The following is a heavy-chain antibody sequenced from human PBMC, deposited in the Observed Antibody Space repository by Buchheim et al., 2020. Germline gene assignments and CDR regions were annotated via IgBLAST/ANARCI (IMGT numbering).Heavy chain of an antibody. D-gene: IGHD5-24*01. Sequence: EVHLVESGGGLVQPGGSLRLSCAASGFTVSGYWMHWVRHVPGQGLVWVSRINSDGGTNYAASVKGRFTISRDNAKTMVYLQMNSLRAEDTAIYYCARGGYSTDGSSDYWGQGTL. CDR2: INSDGGT. CDR1: GFTVSGYW. CDR3: ARGGYSTDGSSDY. J-gene: IGHJ4*02. V-gene: IGHV3-74*01.